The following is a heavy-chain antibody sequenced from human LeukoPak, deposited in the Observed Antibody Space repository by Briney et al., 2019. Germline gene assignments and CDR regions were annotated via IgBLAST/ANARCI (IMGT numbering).Heavy chain of an antibody. D-gene: IGHD5-24*01. CDR2: IIPIFGIA. CDR3: ARDLQLLLDY. J-gene: IGHJ4*02. CDR1: GGTFTGYA. Sequence: ASVKVSCKASGGTFTGYAMRWVRQAPGQGLEWMGRIIPIFGIANYAQKFQGRVTITADKSTSTAYMELSSLRSEDTAVYYCARDLQLLLDYWGQGTLVTVSS. V-gene: IGHV1-69*04.